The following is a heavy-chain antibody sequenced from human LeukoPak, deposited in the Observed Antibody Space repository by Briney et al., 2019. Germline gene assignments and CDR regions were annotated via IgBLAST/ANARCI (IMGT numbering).Heavy chain of an antibody. CDR2: INSDGSST. D-gene: IGHD3-3*01. J-gene: IGHJ6*03. CDR3: ARPLPIFGGDHDYYMDV. Sequence: GGSLRLSCAASGFTFSSYWMHWVRQAPGKGLVWVSRINSDGSSTSYADSVKGRFTISRDNAKNTLYLQMNSLRAEDTAVYYCARPLPIFGGDHDYYMDVWGKGTTVTVSS. V-gene: IGHV3-74*01. CDR1: GFTFSSYW.